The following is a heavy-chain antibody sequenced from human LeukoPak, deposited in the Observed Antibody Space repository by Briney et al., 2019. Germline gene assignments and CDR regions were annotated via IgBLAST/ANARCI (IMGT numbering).Heavy chain of an antibody. Sequence: PSETLSLTCSVSAASTSAYYWSWIRQPPGKGLEWFGHIYYSGSTTYNPSLKSRVTISVDTSKNQFSLKLSSVTAADTAVYYCARCLSLCNNSFDIWGQGTMVTVSS. CDR3: ARCLSLCNNSFDI. D-gene: IGHD2/OR15-2a*01. CDR1: AASTSAYY. CDR2: IYYSGST. J-gene: IGHJ3*02. V-gene: IGHV4-59*01.